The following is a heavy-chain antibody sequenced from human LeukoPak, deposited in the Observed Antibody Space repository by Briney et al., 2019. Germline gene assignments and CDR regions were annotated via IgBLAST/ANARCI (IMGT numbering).Heavy chain of an antibody. V-gene: IGHV1-18*01. CDR1: GYTFSNNG. CDR2: VSPSDGET. CDR3: ARGYCSSTSCYPSDY. Sequence: ASVKVSCKASGYTFSNNGISWVRQAPGQGLEWMGWVSPSDGETNYAQKVQGRVTMTTDTSTSTVYMELRSLKSDDTAVYYCARGYCSSTSCYPSDYWGQGTLVTVSS. D-gene: IGHD2-2*01. J-gene: IGHJ4*02.